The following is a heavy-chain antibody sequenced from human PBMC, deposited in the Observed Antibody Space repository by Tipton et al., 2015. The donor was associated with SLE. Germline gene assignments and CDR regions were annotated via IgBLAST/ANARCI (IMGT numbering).Heavy chain of an antibody. J-gene: IGHJ4*02. Sequence: TLSLTCTVSGGSISSGCYYWSWIRQPAGKGLEWIGYIYTSGSTNYNPSLKSRVTISVDTSKSQFSLKLNSVTAADTAVYFCAGFGFNSVAAVYYFDYWGQGTLVTLSS. V-gene: IGHV4-61*09. D-gene: IGHD6-19*01. CDR2: IYTSGST. CDR1: GGSISSGCYY. CDR3: AGFGFNSVAAVYYFDY.